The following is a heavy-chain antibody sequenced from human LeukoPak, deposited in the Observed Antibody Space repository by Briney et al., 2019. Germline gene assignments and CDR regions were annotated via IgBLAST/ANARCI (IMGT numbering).Heavy chain of an antibody. V-gene: IGHV4-59*01. CDR2: IYYSGST. CDR1: GGSISSYY. J-gene: IGHJ4*02. Sequence: SETLSLTCTVSGGSISSYYWSWVRQPPGKGLEWIGYIYYSGSTNYNPSLKSRVAISVDTSKNQFSLKLSSVTAADTAVYYCARVGIQLQIDYWGQGTLVTVSS. D-gene: IGHD5-18*01. CDR3: ARVGIQLQIDY.